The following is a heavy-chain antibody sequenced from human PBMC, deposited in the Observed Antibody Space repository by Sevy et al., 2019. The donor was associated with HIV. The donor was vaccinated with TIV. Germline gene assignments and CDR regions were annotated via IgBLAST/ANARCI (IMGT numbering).Heavy chain of an antibody. J-gene: IGHJ5*02. CDR2: IDWNGGYT. CDR3: ARNGYYGSGIPNYFGP. V-gene: IGHV3-20*04. CDR1: GFTFGDYG. D-gene: IGHD3-10*01. Sequence: GGSLRLSCAASGFTFGDYGVSWVRQPPGKGLEWVSGIDWNGGYTHYADYVRGRFTVSRDHAKNSLYLQMNGLRAEDTAFDYCARNGYYGSGIPNYFGPWGQGTLVTVSS.